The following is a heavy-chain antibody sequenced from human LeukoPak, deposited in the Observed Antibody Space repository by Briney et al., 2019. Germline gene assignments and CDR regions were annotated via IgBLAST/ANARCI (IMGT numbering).Heavy chain of an antibody. CDR1: GFTLSRFS. D-gene: IGHD6-19*01. V-gene: IGHV3-48*01. Sequence: PGGSLRLSCAASGFTLSRFSMNWVRQAPGKGLEWISYISSSSSTIYYADSVKGRFTISRDNSKNTLYLQMNSLRAEDTAVYYCARVSSGWYTHFDYWGQGTLVTVSS. J-gene: IGHJ4*02. CDR3: ARVSSGWYTHFDY. CDR2: ISSSSSTI.